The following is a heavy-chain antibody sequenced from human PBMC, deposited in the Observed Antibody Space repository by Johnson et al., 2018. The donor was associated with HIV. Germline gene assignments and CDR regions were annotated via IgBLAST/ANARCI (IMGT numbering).Heavy chain of an antibody. V-gene: IGHV3-66*01. CDR1: GFTVSSNY. D-gene: IGHD5-12*01. J-gene: IGHJ3*02. CDR2: IYSGGST. CDR3: ARDVDKDAFDI. Sequence: VQLVESGGGVVRPGGSLRLSCAAPGFTVSSNYMSWVRQAPGKGLEWVSVIYSGGSTYYADSVKGRFTISRDNSKNTLYLQMNSLRAEDTAVYYCARDVDKDAFDIWGQGTMVTVSS.